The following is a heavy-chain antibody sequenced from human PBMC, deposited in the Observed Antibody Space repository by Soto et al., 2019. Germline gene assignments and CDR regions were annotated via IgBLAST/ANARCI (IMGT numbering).Heavy chain of an antibody. V-gene: IGHV1-69*02. CDR1: GDTFSFYS. Sequence: ASVKVSCKASGDTFSFYSINWVRQAPGLGLEWMGRVNPILSMSNYAQRFQGRVTMTADKSTSTAYMELSGLRSEDTAMYYCATSYGSGYRAFDYWG. D-gene: IGHD3-10*01. CDR3: ATSYGSGYRAFDY. CDR2: VNPILSMS. J-gene: IGHJ4*01.